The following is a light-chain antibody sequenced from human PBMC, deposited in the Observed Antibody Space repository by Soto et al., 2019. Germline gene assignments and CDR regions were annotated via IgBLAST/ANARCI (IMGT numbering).Light chain of an antibody. CDR3: SSFASSNTWV. CDR1: SSDVGAYNY. Sequence: QSALTQPPSASGSPGQSVTISCTGTSSDVGAYNYVSWYQQHAGKAPKLVIYEVTKRPSGVPDRFSGSKSVNTASLTVSGLQAEDEADYYCSSFASSNTWVFGGGTKVTVL. V-gene: IGLV2-8*01. J-gene: IGLJ3*02. CDR2: EVT.